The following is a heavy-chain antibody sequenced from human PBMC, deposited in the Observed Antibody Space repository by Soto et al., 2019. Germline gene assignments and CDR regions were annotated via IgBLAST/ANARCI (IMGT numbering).Heavy chain of an antibody. CDR3: ARVYFDWLDDYYYYYMDV. J-gene: IGHJ6*03. CDR1: GGSISSYY. V-gene: IGHV4-59*01. D-gene: IGHD3-9*01. Sequence: SETLSLTCTVSGGSISSYYWSGIRQPPGKGLEWIGYIYYSGSTNYNPSLKSRVTISVDTSKNQFSLKLSSVPAADTAVYYCARVYFDWLDDYYYYYMDVWGKGTTVTVSS. CDR2: IYYSGST.